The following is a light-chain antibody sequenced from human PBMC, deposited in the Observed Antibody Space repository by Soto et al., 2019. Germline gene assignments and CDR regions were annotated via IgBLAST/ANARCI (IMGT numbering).Light chain of an antibody. CDR2: EVS. CDR1: SSDVGAYNY. CDR3: TSYAGSNILV. Sequence: QPALTQPPSASGSPGQSVTISCTGTSSDVGAYNYVSWYQQYPGKAPKLMIYEVSKRPSGVPDRFSGSKSGKTASLTVSGLQPEDEADYYCTSYAGSNILVFGGGTKVTVL. V-gene: IGLV2-8*01. J-gene: IGLJ3*02.